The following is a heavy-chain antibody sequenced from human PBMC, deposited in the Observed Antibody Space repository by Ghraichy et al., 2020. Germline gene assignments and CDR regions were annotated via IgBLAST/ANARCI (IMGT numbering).Heavy chain of an antibody. CDR2: IIPIFGTP. D-gene: IGHD3-10*01. J-gene: IGHJ3*02. V-gene: IGHV1-69*06. Sequence: SVKVSCKASGGTFSSYAINWVRQAPGQGLEWMGGIIPIFGTPNYAQKFQGRVTITADKSTSTAYMELSSLRSEDTAVYYCARDEGITMVRGAKAAFDIWGQGTMVTVSS. CDR3: ARDEGITMVRGAKAAFDI. CDR1: GGTFSSYA.